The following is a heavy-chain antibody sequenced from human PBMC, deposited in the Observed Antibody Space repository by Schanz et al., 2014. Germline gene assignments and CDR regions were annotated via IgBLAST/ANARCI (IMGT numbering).Heavy chain of an antibody. CDR1: GFTFSRYG. CDR2: ISDDGSGK. CDR3: AKEKGGHSGYDLVS. D-gene: IGHD5-12*01. J-gene: IGHJ5*02. Sequence: QAQLVESGGGVVQPGRSLRLSCAASGFTFSRYGMHWVRQAPGKGLEWVAVISDDGSGKYSADSVKGRFTISRDNSKNMVFLQMTSLRAEDTAVYYCAKEKGGHSGYDLVSWGQGTLLIVSS. V-gene: IGHV3-30*18.